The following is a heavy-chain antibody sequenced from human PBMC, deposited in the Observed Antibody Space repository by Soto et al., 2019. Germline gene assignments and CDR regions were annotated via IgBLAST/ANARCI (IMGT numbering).Heavy chain of an antibody. CDR3: ASATTHYDFWSGHDAFDI. CDR2: IYYSGST. CDR1: GGSISSGGYY. V-gene: IGHV4-31*03. D-gene: IGHD3-3*01. J-gene: IGHJ3*02. Sequence: QVQLQESGPGLVKPSQTLSLTCTVSGGSISSGGYYWSWIRQHPGRALGGIGYIYYSGSTYYNPSLKSRVTISVDTSKNQFSLKLSSVTAADTAVYYCASATTHYDFWSGHDAFDIWGQGTMVTVSS.